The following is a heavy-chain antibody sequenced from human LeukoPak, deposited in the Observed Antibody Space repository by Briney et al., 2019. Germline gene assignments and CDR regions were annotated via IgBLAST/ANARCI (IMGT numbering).Heavy chain of an antibody. Sequence: GGSLRLSCAASGFTYSSYWRHRVRQAPGKGLVWVSRINTDGSSTSYADSVKGRFTISRDNAKNTLYLQMNSLRAEDTAVYYCARGRRDCSGDCYVAFDIWGQGTMVTVSS. D-gene: IGHD2-21*02. J-gene: IGHJ3*02. CDR3: ARGRRDCSGDCYVAFDI. CDR1: GFTYSSYW. CDR2: INTDGSST. V-gene: IGHV3-74*01.